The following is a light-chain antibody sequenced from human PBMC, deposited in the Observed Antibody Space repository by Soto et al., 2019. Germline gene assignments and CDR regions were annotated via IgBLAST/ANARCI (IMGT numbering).Light chain of an antibody. CDR2: DTS. Sequence: QAVVTQEPSMTVSPGGTGTLTCGSSTGAVTSGHYPYRFQQKPGQAPRTLIYDTSNKHSWTPARFSGSLLGGKAALTLSGAQPEDKAEYYCMISYSGARPEFGGGTQQTVL. V-gene: IGLV7-46*01. CDR1: TGAVTSGHY. J-gene: IGLJ2*01. CDR3: MISYSGARPE.